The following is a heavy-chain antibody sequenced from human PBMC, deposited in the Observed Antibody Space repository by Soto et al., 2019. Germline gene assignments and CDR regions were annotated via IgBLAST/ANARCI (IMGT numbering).Heavy chain of an antibody. V-gene: IGHV1-18*01. CDR2: ISPYSGYT. J-gene: IGHJ4*02. CDR3: AREASVIPPAAKHSRFDC. D-gene: IGHD2-2*01. CDR1: GYSFMKYG. Sequence: GASVKVSCKGFGYSFMKYGINWVRQAPGQGLEWVGWISPYSGYTHSAQKFHGRLTLTTDTAASTAYMELRILRSADTALYYCAREASVIPPAAKHSRFDCWAEGTLVTVSS.